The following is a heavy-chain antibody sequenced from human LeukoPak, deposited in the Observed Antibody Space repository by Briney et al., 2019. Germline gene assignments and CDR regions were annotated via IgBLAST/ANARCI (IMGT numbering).Heavy chain of an antibody. CDR2: INSDGSST. Sequence: GGSLRLSCAASGFTFSRYYMHWVRQAPGKGLVWVSRINSDGSSTTYADSVKGRFTISGDNAKNTLYLQMSSLKVEDTAVYYCTRVFVGDEYSSSGYWGQGTLVTVSS. D-gene: IGHD6-13*01. CDR3: TRVFVGDEYSSSGY. CDR1: GFTFSRYY. J-gene: IGHJ4*02. V-gene: IGHV3-74*01.